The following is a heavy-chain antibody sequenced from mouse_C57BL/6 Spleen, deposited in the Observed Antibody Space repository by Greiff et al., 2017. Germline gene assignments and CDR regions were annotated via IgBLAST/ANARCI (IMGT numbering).Heavy chain of an antibody. V-gene: IGHV5-4*01. CDR1: GFTFSSYA. CDR3: ARGRGDPSYGNYDWYFDV. D-gene: IGHD2-1*01. Sequence: VQLKESGGGLVKPGGSLKLSCAASGFTFSSYAMSWVRQTPEKRLEWVATISDGGSYTYYPDNVKGRFTISRDNAKNNLYLQMSHLKSEDTAMYYCARGRGDPSYGNYDWYFDVWGTGTTVTVSS. CDR2: ISDGGSYT. J-gene: IGHJ1*03.